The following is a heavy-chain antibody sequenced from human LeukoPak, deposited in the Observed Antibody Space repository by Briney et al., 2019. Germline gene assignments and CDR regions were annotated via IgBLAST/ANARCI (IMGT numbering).Heavy chain of an antibody. J-gene: IGHJ5*02. D-gene: IGHD5-24*01. CDR1: GGSIYSYY. V-gene: IGHV4-59*08. CDR2: IYYSGST. CDR3: ANGAKFDP. Sequence: SETLSLTCTVSGGSIYSYYWSWIRQPPGKGLEWIGYIYYSGSTNYNPSLKSRVTISVDTSKNHFSLELKSLTVADTAVYYCANGAKFDPWGPGTLVTVSS.